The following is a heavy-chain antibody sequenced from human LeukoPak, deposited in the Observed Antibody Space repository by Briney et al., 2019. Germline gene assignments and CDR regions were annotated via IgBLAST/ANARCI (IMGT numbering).Heavy chain of an antibody. CDR1: GYTFTGYY. Sequence: EASVKVSCKASGYTFTGYYMHWVRQASGQGLEWMGWINPNSGGTNYAQKFQGRVTMTRDTSISTAYMELSRLRSDDTAVYYCARSEGRGAFDIWGQGTMVTVSS. J-gene: IGHJ3*02. V-gene: IGHV1-2*02. D-gene: IGHD3-10*01. CDR3: ARSEGRGAFDI. CDR2: INPNSGGT.